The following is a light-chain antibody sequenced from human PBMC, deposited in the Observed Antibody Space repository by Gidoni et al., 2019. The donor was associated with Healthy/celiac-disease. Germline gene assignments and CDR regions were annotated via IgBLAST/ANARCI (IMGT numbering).Light chain of an antibody. CDR1: SSDVGGYNY. CDR2: EVS. CDR3: SSYTSSSTLEGVV. Sequence: QSALTQPASVSGSPGQSITISCTGTSSDVGGYNYVSWYQQHPGKAPKLMIYEVSTRPSGVSNRFSGSKSGNTASLTISGLQADDEADYYCSSYTSSSTLEGVVFGGGTKLTVL. V-gene: IGLV2-14*01. J-gene: IGLJ2*01.